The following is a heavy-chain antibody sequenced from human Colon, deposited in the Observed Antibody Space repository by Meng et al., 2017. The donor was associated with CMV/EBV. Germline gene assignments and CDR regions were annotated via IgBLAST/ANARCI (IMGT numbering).Heavy chain of an antibody. Sequence: SAYGFTFGTYAMSWVRQAPGKGLEWVSGIDSNGDTTFYADSVKGRFTISRDNSNNTLYLQMNSPRADDTAVYYCARSRSWPYYFDYWGQGTLVTVSS. CDR3: ARSRSWPYYFDY. CDR1: GFTFGTYA. V-gene: IGHV3-23*01. CDR2: IDSNGDTT. D-gene: IGHD6-13*01. J-gene: IGHJ4*02.